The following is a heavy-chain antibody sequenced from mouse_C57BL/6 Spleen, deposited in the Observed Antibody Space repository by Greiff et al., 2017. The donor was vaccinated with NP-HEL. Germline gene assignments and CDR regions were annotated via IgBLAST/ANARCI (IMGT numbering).Heavy chain of an antibody. D-gene: IGHD1-1*01. J-gene: IGHJ4*01. CDR3: ARFWVTTVVATRSYAMDY. CDR2: IYPGDGDT. Sequence: VMLVESGPELVKPGASVKISCKASGYAFSSSWMNWVKQRPGKGLEWIGRIYPGDGDTNYNGKFKGKATLTADKSSSTAYMQLSSLKSEDSAVYFCARFWVTTVVATRSYAMDYWGQGTSVTVSS. CDR1: GYAFSSSW. V-gene: IGHV1-82*01.